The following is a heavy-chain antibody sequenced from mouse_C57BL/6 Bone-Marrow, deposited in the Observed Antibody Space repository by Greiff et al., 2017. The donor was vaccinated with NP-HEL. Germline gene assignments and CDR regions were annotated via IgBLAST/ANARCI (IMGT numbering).Heavy chain of an antibody. CDR3: ARYSSGYVSYFDY. J-gene: IGHJ2*01. CDR2: INYDGSST. D-gene: IGHD3-2*02. Sequence: DVKLVESEGGLVQPGSSMKLSCTASGFTFSDYYMAWVRQVPEKGLEWVANINYDGSSTYYLDSLKSRFIISRDNAKNILYLQMSSLKSEDTATYYCARYSSGYVSYFDYWGQGTTLTVSS. CDR1: GFTFSDYY. V-gene: IGHV5-16*01.